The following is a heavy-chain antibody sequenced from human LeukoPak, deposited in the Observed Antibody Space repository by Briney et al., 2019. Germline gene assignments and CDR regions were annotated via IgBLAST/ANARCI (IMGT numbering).Heavy chain of an antibody. D-gene: IGHD6-13*01. J-gene: IGHJ4*02. CDR3: ARRRAASWSFDS. Sequence: PGGSLRLSCAASGFTVSSNYMGWVRQAPGKGLEWVSVIYTDGRTYSADSMKGRLTLSRDNSKNTLYLQMSSLRAEDTAVYYCARRRAASWSFDSWGQGTLVTVSS. V-gene: IGHV3-66*04. CDR1: GFTVSSNY. CDR2: IYTDGRT.